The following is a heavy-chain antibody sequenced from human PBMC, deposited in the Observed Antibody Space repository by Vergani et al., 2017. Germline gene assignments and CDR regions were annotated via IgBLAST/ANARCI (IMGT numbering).Heavy chain of an antibody. Sequence: EVQLVESGGGLIQPGGSLRLSCAASGFTVSSNYMSWVRQAPGKGLEWVSVIYSGGSTYYADSVKGRFTISRDNSRNSLYLQMNGLRAEDTAVYYCASYYDYVWGSYPKDAFDIWGQGTMVTVSS. V-gene: IGHV3-53*01. J-gene: IGHJ3*02. CDR1: GFTVSSNY. D-gene: IGHD3-16*02. CDR2: IYSGGST. CDR3: ASYYDYVWGSYPKDAFDI.